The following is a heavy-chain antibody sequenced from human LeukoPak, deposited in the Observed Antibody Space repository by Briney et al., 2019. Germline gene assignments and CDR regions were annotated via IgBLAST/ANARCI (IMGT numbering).Heavy chain of an antibody. CDR1: GGSISSYY. D-gene: IGHD4-17*01. Sequence: PSETLSLTCTVSGGSISSYYWSWIRQPAGKGLEWIGRIYTSGSTNYNRSLKSRVTMSVDTTTSQFSLKLSSVTAADTAVYYCARVDYGDYVAENWFDPWGQGTLVTVSS. J-gene: IGHJ5*02. CDR2: IYTSGST. CDR3: ARVDYGDYVAENWFDP. V-gene: IGHV4-4*07.